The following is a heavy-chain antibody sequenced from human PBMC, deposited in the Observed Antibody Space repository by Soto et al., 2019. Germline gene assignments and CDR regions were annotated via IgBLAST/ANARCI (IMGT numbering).Heavy chain of an antibody. V-gene: IGHV1-69*13. CDR3: ARQFEVISYYYYGIDV. D-gene: IGHD3-16*02. CDR2: IIPIFGTA. J-gene: IGHJ6*02. CDR1: GGTFSSYA. Sequence: SVKVSCKASGGTFSSYAISWVRQAPGQGLEWMGGIIPIFGTANYAQKFQGRVTITADESTSTAYMELSSLRSEDTAVYYCARQFEVISYYYYGIDVWGQGTTVTVSS.